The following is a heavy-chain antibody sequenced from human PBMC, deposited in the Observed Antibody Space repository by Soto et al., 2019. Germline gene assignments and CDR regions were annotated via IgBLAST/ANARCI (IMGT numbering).Heavy chain of an antibody. CDR3: ARLVPSKLVDF. Sequence: PSETLSLTCSVSGGSIYSYYWGWIRRPPGKGLEWIGSIYYSGYTYYNPSLKSRVSMSVDTSTSHFSLNVNSVTAADTAVYYCARLVPSKLVDFWGPGTLVTVSS. CDR2: IYYSGYT. V-gene: IGHV4-59*12. CDR1: GGSIYSYY. J-gene: IGHJ4*02. D-gene: IGHD2-15*01.